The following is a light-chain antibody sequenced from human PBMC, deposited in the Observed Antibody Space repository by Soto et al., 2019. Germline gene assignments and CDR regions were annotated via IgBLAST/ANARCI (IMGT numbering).Light chain of an antibody. J-gene: IGKJ4*01. V-gene: IGKV1-9*01. CDR3: QQVNSYPLT. CDR2: TAS. CDR1: QDISQY. Sequence: IQLTQSPSFLSASVGDRGTIMVRASQDISQYVAWYQQKPRSAPKLLIYTASILQSGVPSRFSGTGSATEFTLTISSLQPEDFATYYCQQVNSYPLTFGGGTKVDIK.